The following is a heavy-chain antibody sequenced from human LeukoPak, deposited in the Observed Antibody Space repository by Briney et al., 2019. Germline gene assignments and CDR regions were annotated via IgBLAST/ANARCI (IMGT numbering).Heavy chain of an antibody. D-gene: IGHD5-12*01. CDR3: ARSARYSNDF. V-gene: IGHV3-7*04. Sequence: PGGSLRLSCAASGFTFSSYWMSWVRQAPGKGPEWVANIKEDGSDKYYMDSVKGRFTISRDNAKNSLYLQMISLRAEDTAVYYCARSARYSNDFWGQGTLVTVSS. J-gene: IGHJ4*02. CDR1: GFTFSSYW. CDR2: IKEDGSDK.